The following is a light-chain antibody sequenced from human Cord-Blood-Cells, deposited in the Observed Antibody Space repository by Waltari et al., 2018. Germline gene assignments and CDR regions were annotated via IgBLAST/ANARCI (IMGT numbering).Light chain of an antibody. CDR3: QQRSNWPPGT. CDR2: DAS. J-gene: IGKJ4*01. Sequence: EIVLTQSPATLSLSPGERATLSCRASQSVSSYLAWYQQKPGQAPRFLIYDASNRATGIPARFSGSGSGTDFTLTISSLEPEDFAVYYCQQRSNWPPGTFGGGTKVEIK. CDR1: QSVSSY. V-gene: IGKV3-11*01.